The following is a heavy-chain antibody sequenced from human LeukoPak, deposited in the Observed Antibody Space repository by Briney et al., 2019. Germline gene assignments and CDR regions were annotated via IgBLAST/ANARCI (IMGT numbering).Heavy chain of an antibody. CDR1: GFKFSDDY. CDR3: VRDVGGDYVPQRFET. V-gene: IGHV3-11*01. D-gene: IGHD3-10*02. Sequence: GGSLRLSCAASGFKFSDDYMSWIRQPPGKGLEWIAYISRSSSNIWSAASVRGRFSISRDKAKNSLFLQMDSLRVEDTAVYYCVRDVGGDYVPQRFETWGHGTLVIVSS. J-gene: IGHJ5*01. CDR2: ISRSSSNI.